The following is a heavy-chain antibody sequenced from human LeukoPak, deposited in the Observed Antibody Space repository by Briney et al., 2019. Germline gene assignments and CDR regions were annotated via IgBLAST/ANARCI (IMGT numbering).Heavy chain of an antibody. CDR3: ARTKYYYASGSYLYYMDV. CDR1: GGSFSGYY. V-gene: IGHV4-34*01. J-gene: IGHJ6*03. D-gene: IGHD3-10*01. Sequence: SETLSLTCAVYGGSFSGYYWSWIRQPPGKGLEWIGEINHSGSTNYNPSLKSRVTISVDTSKNQFSLKLSSVSAADTAVYYCARTKYYYASGSYLYYMDVWGKGTTVTISS. CDR2: INHSGST.